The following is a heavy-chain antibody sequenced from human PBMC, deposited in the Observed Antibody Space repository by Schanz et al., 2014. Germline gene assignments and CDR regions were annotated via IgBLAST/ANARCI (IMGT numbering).Heavy chain of an antibody. D-gene: IGHD1-26*01. J-gene: IGHJ4*02. CDR3: ARDGGSSGSYSLDY. Sequence: QVRLVQSGAEVKKPGSSVKVSCKASGGIFSSYAISWVRQAPGQGLEWMGRIIPILAIANYAQKFQGRVTITADKSTNTAYMELNSLRSEDTAVYYCARDGGSSGSYSLDYWGQGTLVTVSS. V-gene: IGHV1-69*04. CDR2: IIPILAIA. CDR1: GGIFSSYA.